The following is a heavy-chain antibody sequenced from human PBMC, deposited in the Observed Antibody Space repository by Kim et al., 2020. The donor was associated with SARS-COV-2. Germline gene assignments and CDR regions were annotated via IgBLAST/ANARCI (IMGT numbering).Heavy chain of an antibody. J-gene: IGHJ3*02. D-gene: IGHD3-22*01. CDR3: ARWGENSDYYDSSGPDAFDI. V-gene: IGHV1-69*13. CDR2: IIPIFGTA. CDR1: GDTFSSYA. Sequence: SVKVSCKASGDTFSSYAISWVRQAPGQRLEWMGGIIPIFGTANYAQKFQGRVTITADESTSTAYMELSSLRSEDTAVYYCARWGENSDYYDSSGPDAFDIWGQGTMVTVSS.